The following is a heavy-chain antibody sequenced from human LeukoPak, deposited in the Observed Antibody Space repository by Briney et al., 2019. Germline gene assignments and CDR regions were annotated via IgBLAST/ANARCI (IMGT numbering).Heavy chain of an antibody. V-gene: IGHV1-18*01. D-gene: IGHD3-22*01. CDR2: ISAYNGNT. CDR1: GYTFTSYG. CDR3: ARAPTYYFDCSGYSGDAFDI. Sequence: ASVIVSCKASGYTFTSYGISWVRQAPGEGLEWMVWISAYNGNTNYAQKLQGRVTMTTDTSTSTAYMELRSLRSDDTAVYYCARAPTYYFDCSGYSGDAFDIWGQGTMVTVSS. J-gene: IGHJ3*02.